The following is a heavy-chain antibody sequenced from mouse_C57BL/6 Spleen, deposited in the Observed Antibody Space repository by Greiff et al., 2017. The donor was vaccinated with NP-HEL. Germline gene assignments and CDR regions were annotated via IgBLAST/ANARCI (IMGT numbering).Heavy chain of an antibody. V-gene: IGHV1-80*01. CDR2: IYPGDGDT. Sequence: QVQLKQSGAELVKPGASVKISCKASGYAFSSYWMNWVKQRPGKGLEWIGQIYPGDGDTNYNGKFKGKATLTADKSSSTAYMQLSSLTSEDSAVYFCASWGYDGWFAYWGQGTLVTVSA. D-gene: IGHD2-2*01. CDR1: GYAFSSYW. CDR3: ASWGYDGWFAY. J-gene: IGHJ3*01.